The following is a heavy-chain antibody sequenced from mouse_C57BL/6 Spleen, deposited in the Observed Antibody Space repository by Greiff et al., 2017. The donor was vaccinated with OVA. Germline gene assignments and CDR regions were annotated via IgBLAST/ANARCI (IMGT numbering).Heavy chain of an antibody. V-gene: IGHV1-50*01. Sequence: QVQLQQPGAELVKPGASVKLSCKASGYTFTSYWMQWVKQRPGQGLEWIGEIDPSDSYTNYNQKFKGKATLTVDTSSSTAYMQLSSLTSDDSAVYYCARWGDGYHFDYWGQGTTLTVSS. CDR1: GYTFTSYW. CDR3: ARWGDGYHFDY. CDR2: IDPSDSYT. J-gene: IGHJ2*01. D-gene: IGHD2-3*01.